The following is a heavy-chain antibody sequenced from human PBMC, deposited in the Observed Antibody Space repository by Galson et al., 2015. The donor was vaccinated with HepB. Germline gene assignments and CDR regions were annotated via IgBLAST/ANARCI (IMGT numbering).Heavy chain of an antibody. CDR1: GSTVSSYW. Sequence: SLRLSCAASGSTVSSYWMHWVRQAPGKGPVWVSRVSSDATRTAYADAVKGRFTMSRDNAKNTVYLQMNSLRAEDTAVYYCWAEGDFQPYLYWCQGALVSVS. J-gene: IGHJ4*02. D-gene: IGHD2/OR15-2a*01. V-gene: IGHV3-74*01. CDR3: WAEGDFQPYLY. CDR2: VSSDATRT.